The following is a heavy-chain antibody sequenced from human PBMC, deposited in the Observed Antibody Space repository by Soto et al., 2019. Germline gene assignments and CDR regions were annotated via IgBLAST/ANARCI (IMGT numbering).Heavy chain of an antibody. J-gene: IGHJ5*02. V-gene: IGHV5-51*01. CDR1: GYSFTSYW. Sequence: GESLKISCKGSGYSFTSYWIGWVRQMPGKGLEGMGIIYPGDSDTRYSPSFQGQVPISADKSISTAYRQWSSLKASDTAMYYCARLNDFWSGLNWFDPWGQGTLVTVSS. D-gene: IGHD3-3*01. CDR2: IYPGDSDT. CDR3: ARLNDFWSGLNWFDP.